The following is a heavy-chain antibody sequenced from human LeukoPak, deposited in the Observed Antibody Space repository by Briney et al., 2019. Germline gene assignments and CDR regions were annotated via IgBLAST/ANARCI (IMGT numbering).Heavy chain of an antibody. J-gene: IGHJ4*02. D-gene: IGHD2-2*01. CDR1: GGSITSSSYY. V-gene: IGHV4-39*07. Sequence: SETLSLTCTVSGGSITSSSYYWGWIRQPPGKGLEWIGSTYYSGSTYYNPFLKSRVTISVDTSKNQFSLKLSSVTAADTAVYYCAREPAVQVFDYWGQGTLVTVSS. CDR3: AREPAVQVFDY. CDR2: TYYSGST.